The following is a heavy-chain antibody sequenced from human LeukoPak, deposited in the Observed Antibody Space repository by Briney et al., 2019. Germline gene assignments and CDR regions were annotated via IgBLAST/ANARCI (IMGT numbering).Heavy chain of an antibody. D-gene: IGHD6-6*01. CDR1: GVSISSYY. Sequence: TSETLSLTCTVSGVSISSYYWSWIRQPPGKGLEWIGYIYYSGSTNYNPSLKSRVTISVDTSKNQFSLKLSSVTAADTAVYYCARVRGGSYNWFDPWGQGTLVTVSS. J-gene: IGHJ5*02. CDR3: ARVRGGSYNWFDP. V-gene: IGHV4-59*01. CDR2: IYYSGST.